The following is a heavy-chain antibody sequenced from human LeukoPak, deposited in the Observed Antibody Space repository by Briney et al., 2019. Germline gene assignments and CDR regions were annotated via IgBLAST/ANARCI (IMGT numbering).Heavy chain of an antibody. J-gene: IGHJ4*02. D-gene: IGHD6-13*01. CDR1: GYIFTSYS. V-gene: IGHV1-3*04. CDR2: INTGNGDT. CDR3: AKDPCITASISCSFDY. Sequence: ASVKVSCKASGYIFTSYSMHWVRQAPGQRLEWMGWINTGNGDTKYSQNFQGRVTITSDTSASTVYMDLSSLRSEDTAVYYCAKDPCITASISCSFDYWGQGTLVTVSS.